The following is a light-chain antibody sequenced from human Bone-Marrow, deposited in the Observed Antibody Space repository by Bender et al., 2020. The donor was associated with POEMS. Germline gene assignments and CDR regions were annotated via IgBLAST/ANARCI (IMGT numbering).Light chain of an antibody. Sequence: QSTLTQPASVSGSPGQSITISCTGTSSDIGTYNYVSWYQHHPGKAPKFLIYEVDKRPSGVSNRFSGSKSGNTASLTISGLQAEDEADYYCCSYAGSTTVFGGGTELTVL. CDR1: SSDIGTYNY. V-gene: IGLV2-23*02. J-gene: IGLJ2*01. CDR3: CSYAGSTTV. CDR2: EVD.